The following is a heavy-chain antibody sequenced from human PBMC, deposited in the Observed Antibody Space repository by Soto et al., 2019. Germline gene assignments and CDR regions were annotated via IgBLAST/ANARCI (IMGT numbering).Heavy chain of an antibody. V-gene: IGHV1-2*04. CDR2: INPNSGGT. D-gene: IGHD3-22*01. CDR3: ARLDSSGYYYDAFDI. J-gene: IGHJ3*02. CDR1: GYTFTGYY. Sequence: GASVKVSCKASGYTFTGYYMHWVRQAPGQGLEWMGWINPNSGGTNYAQKFQGWVTMTRDTSISTAYMELSRLRSDDTAVYYCARLDSSGYYYDAFDIWGQGTMVTVSS.